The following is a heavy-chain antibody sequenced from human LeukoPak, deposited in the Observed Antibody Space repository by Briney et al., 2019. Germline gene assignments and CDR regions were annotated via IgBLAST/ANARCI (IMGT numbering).Heavy chain of an antibody. CDR1: GYSFTSYW. D-gene: IGHD3/OR15-3a*01. V-gene: IGHV5-51*01. CDR2: IYPGDSDT. J-gene: IGHJ4*02. Sequence: GESLKISCKGSGYSFTSYWIGWVRQMPGKGLEWMGIIYPGDSDTRYSPSFQGQVTISADKSISTAYLQWSSLKASDIAMYYCARSWTDPGYYFDYWGQGTLVTVSS. CDR3: ARSWTDPGYYFDY.